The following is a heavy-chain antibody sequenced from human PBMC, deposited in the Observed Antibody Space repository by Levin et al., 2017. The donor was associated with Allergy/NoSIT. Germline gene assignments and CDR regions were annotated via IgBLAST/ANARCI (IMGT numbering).Heavy chain of an antibody. J-gene: IGHJ4*02. V-gene: IGHV1-69*01. CDR1: GDTFSSYA. Sequence: PGESLKISCKASGDTFSSYAISWVRQAPGQGLEWMGGIIPIFGTANYAQKFQGRVTITADESTSTAYMELSSLRSEDTAVYYCARGSTYYYDSSGYHYVYWGQGTLVTVSS. D-gene: IGHD3-22*01. CDR3: ARGSTYYYDSSGYHYVY. CDR2: IIPIFGTA.